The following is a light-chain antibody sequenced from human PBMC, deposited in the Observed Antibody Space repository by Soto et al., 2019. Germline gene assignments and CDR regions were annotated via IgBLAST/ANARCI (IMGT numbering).Light chain of an antibody. V-gene: IGLV7-46*01. J-gene: IGLJ2*01. CDR1: TGAVTSVHY. CDR3: LLSYRGAGEV. CDR2: DTS. Sequence: QSVVTQEPSLTVSPGGTVTLTCGSSTGAVTSVHYPYWFQQKPGQAPRTLIYDTSNKHSWTPARFSGSLLGGKAALTLSGAQPEDEAEYYCLLSYRGAGEVFGGGTKLTVL.